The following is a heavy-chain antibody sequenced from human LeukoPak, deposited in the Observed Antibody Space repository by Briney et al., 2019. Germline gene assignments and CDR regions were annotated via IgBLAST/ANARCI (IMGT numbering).Heavy chain of an antibody. V-gene: IGHV5-51*01. CDR2: IYPGDSDT. CDR3: VRPTRRSGILAT. Sequence: GESLKISCKGSGYSFTSYWIGWVRQMPGKGLEWMGIIYPGDSDTRYSPSFQGQVTFSDDKSISTAYLQWGSLKDPDSAMYYCVRPTRRSGILATWGQGTLVTVSS. J-gene: IGHJ4*02. D-gene: IGHD3-10*01. CDR1: GYSFTSYW.